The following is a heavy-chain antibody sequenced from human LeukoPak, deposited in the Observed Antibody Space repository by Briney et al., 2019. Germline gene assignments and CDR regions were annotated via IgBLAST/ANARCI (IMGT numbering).Heavy chain of an antibody. V-gene: IGHV1-2*02. Sequence: ASVKVSCKASGYTFTGYYMHWVRQAPGQGLEWMGWINPNSGGTNYAQKFQGRVTMTRDTSISTAYMELSRLRSDDTAVYYCARGAGPHRYQLGSLGENFDYWGQGTLVTVSS. CDR2: INPNSGGT. CDR3: ARGAGPHRYQLGSLGENFDY. D-gene: IGHD2-2*01. CDR1: GYTFTGYY. J-gene: IGHJ4*02.